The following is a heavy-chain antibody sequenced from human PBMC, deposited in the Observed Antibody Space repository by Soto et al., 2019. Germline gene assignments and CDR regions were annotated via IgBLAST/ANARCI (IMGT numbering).Heavy chain of an antibody. Sequence: GGSLRLSCEASGFRFSGYGMYWVRQAPGKGLEWIAVISYDGTKKYYADSVKGRFTISRDNSKNTLSLQMNSLRDEDTAMYYCAKDYRLVIPTGHEAVFDSWGQGTRVTVSS. J-gene: IGHJ4*02. CDR3: AKDYRLVIPTGHEAVFDS. CDR2: ISYDGTKK. D-gene: IGHD1-1*01. CDR1: GFRFSGYG. V-gene: IGHV3-30*18.